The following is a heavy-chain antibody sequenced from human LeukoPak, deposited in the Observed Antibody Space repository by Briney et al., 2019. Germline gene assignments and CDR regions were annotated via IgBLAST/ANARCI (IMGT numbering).Heavy chain of an antibody. CDR3: ARDYYYDSSGYDALDI. CDR1: GGSISSGSYY. J-gene: IGHJ3*02. V-gene: IGHV4-61*02. D-gene: IGHD3-22*01. CDR2: IYTSGST. Sequence: SQTLSLTCTVSGGSISSGSYYWSWIRQPAGKGLEWIGRIYTSGSTNYNPYLKSRVTISVDTSKNQFSLKLSSVTAADTAVYYCARDYYYDSSGYDALDIWGQGTMVTVSS.